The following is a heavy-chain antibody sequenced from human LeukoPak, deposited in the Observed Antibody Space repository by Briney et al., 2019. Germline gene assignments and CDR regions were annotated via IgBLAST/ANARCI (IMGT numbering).Heavy chain of an antibody. CDR3: GATRQLGDFDY. V-gene: IGHV4-39*01. D-gene: IGHD5-18*01. Sequence: PSETLSLTCTVSGGSISSSSYSWGWIRQPPGKGLEWIGSIYYSGSTYYNPSLKSRVTISVDTSKNQFSLKLSSVTAADTAVYYCGATRQLGDFDYWGQGTLVTVSS. J-gene: IGHJ4*02. CDR2: IYYSGST. CDR1: GGSISSSSYS.